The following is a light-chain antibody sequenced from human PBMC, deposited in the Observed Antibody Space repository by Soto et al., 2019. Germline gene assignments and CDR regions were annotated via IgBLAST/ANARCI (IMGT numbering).Light chain of an antibody. CDR3: QQYGTSPGT. CDR2: GAS. J-gene: IGKJ1*01. CDR1: QSIDSNY. V-gene: IGKV3-20*01. Sequence: EIVLTQSPGTLSLSTGERATLSCRASQSIDSNYLGWYQQKPGQTHTLLIDGASSRATVILDRFSGSGSGTDFTLTISRLEPEDFAVYYCQQYGTSPGTFGQWTKV.